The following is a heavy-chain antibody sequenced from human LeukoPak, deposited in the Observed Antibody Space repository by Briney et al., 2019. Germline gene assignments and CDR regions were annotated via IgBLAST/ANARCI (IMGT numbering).Heavy chain of an antibody. CDR1: GYTFTSYD. J-gene: IGHJ6*03. CDR2: MNPNSGNT. V-gene: IGHV1-8*01. CDR3: ARGCWSYYDFWSGYYLNYYYYYMDV. D-gene: IGHD3-3*01. Sequence: ASVKVSCKASGYTFTSYDINWVRQANGQGLEWMGWMNPNSGNTGNAQKFQGRVTMTRNTSISTAYMELSSLRSEDTAVYYCARGCWSYYDFWSGYYLNYYYYYMDVWGKGTTVTVSS.